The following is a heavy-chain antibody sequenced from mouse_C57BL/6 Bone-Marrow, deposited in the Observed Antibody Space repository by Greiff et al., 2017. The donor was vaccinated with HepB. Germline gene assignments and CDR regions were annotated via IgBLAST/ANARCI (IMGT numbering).Heavy chain of an antibody. V-gene: IGHV1-55*01. CDR1: GYTFTSYW. Sequence: QVQLQQPGAELVKPGASVKMSCKASGYTFTSYWITWVKQRPGQGLEWIGDIYPGSGSTNYNEKFKSKATLTVDTSSTTAYMQLSNLTSEDSAVYDCARSGSDYSYWYFDVGGTGTTVTVSS. J-gene: IGHJ1*03. CDR2: IYPGSGST. CDR3: ARSGSDYSYWYFDV. D-gene: IGHD2-13*01.